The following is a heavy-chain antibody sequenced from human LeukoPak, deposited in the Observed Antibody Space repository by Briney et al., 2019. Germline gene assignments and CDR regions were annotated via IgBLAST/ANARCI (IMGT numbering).Heavy chain of an antibody. D-gene: IGHD3-10*01. J-gene: IGHJ4*02. CDR2: ISSSGSST. Sequence: PGGSLRLSCAASGFTFSSYGMSWVRQAPGKGLEWVSSISSSGSSTYYADSVKGRFTTSRDNSKNTVCLQMNSLRAEDTAVYYCAEITMIRGFDYWGQGTLVTVSS. CDR3: AEITMIRGFDY. V-gene: IGHV3-23*01. CDR1: GFTFSSYG.